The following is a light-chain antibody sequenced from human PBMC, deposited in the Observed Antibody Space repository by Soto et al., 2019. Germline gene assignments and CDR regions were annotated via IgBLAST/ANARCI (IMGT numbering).Light chain of an antibody. Sequence: DIQMTQSPSSLSASVGDRVTITCRASQSIASYLNWYQHKPGKAPKLLIYAASNLQSGDPSRFSGSGSGTDFTRTISSLQPEDFASYYCQQSHSLPRTFGGGTKVEIK. CDR2: AAS. V-gene: IGKV1-39*01. CDR3: QQSHSLPRT. J-gene: IGKJ4*01. CDR1: QSIASY.